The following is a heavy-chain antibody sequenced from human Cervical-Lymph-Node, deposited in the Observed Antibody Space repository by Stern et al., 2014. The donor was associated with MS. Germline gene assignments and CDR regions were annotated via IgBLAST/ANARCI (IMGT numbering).Heavy chain of an antibody. J-gene: IGHJ3*02. Sequence: QLQLQESGPGLVKPSQTLSLTCTVSGGSISSGDYYWSWIRHHPAKGLEWIGNIYYSRRTYYNPSLKSRVTISVDTSKNQFTLRLSSVTAADTAVYYCARGDSSGYYTVDAGLDIWGQGTMVTVSS. V-gene: IGHV4-31*03. CDR2: IYYSRRT. D-gene: IGHD3-22*01. CDR1: GGSISSGDYY. CDR3: ARGDSSGYYTVDAGLDI.